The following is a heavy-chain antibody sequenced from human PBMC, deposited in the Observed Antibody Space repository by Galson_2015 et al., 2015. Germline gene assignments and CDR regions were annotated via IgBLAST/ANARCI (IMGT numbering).Heavy chain of an antibody. V-gene: IGHV3-23*01. CDR1: GFTFSSYA. CDR2: ISGSGGDT. Sequence: SLRLSCAASGFTFSSYAMRWVRQAPGKGLEWVSAISGSGGDTYYADSVKGRFTISRDNSKNTVYLQMSCLRVEDTAVYYCAKDHARVTPFYLDDWGQGTLVTVSS. CDR3: AKDHARVTPFYLDD. D-gene: IGHD5-18*01. J-gene: IGHJ4*02.